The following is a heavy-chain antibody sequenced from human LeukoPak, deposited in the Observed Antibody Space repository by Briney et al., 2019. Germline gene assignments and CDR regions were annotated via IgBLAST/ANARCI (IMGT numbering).Heavy chain of an antibody. CDR3: ARRGITMVRGVIKYYYYYMDV. CDR2: IYYSGST. CDR1: GGSISSYY. D-gene: IGHD3-10*01. J-gene: IGHJ6*03. Sequence: KSSETLSLTCTVSGGSISSYYWSWIRQPPGKGLEWIGYIYYSGSTNYNPSLKSRVTISVDTSKNQFSLKLSSVTAADTAVYYCARRGITMVRGVIKYYYYYMDVWGKGTTVTISS. V-gene: IGHV4-59*12.